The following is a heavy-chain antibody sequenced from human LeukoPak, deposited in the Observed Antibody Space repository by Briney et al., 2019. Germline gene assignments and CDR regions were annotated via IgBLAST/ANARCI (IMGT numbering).Heavy chain of an antibody. CDR3: AKASCSGGSCYFDY. CDR1: GFIFDDYA. CDR2: ISWNSGSI. Sequence: PGGSLRLSCAASGFIFDDYAMHWVRHAPGKGLEWVSGISWNSGSIGYADSVKGRFTISRENAKNSLYLQMNSLRAEDTALYYCAKASCSGGSCYFDYWGQGTLVTVSS. V-gene: IGHV3-9*01. D-gene: IGHD2-15*01. J-gene: IGHJ4*02.